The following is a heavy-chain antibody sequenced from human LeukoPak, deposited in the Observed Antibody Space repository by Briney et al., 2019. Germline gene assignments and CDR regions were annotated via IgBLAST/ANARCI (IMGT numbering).Heavy chain of an antibody. J-gene: IGHJ4*02. CDR3: ARGVGATQALDY. D-gene: IGHD1-26*01. CDR1: GGTFSSYA. CDR2: IIPILGIA. V-gene: IGHV1-69*04. Sequence: SVKVSCKASGGTFSSYAISWVRQAPGQGLEWMGRIIPILGIANYAQKFQGRVTITADKSTRTAYMELSSLRSEDTAVYYCARGVGATQALDYWGQGTLVTVSS.